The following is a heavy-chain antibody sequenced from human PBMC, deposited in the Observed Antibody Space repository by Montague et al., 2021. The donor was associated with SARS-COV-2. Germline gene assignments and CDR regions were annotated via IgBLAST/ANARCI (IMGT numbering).Heavy chain of an antibody. J-gene: IGHJ4*02. CDR3: ARSVDPSGVYYLAY. CDR2: IHHSGST. CDR1: GGSIGSYY. D-gene: IGHD2-8*01. Sequence: SETLSLTCSVSGGSIGSYYWSWLRQPPGKGLEWIGHIHHSGSTTYNPSFKSRVTISIDTPKNQFSLKLSSVTAADTAVYYCARSVDPSGVYYLAYWGQGTLVTVSS. V-gene: IGHV4-59*01.